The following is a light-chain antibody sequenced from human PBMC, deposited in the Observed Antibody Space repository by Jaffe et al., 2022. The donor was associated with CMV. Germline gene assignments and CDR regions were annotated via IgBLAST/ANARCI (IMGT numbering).Light chain of an antibody. CDR3: QAWDNRIDNYV. J-gene: IGLJ1*01. CDR1: KLGDRY. V-gene: IGLV3-1*01. Sequence: SYDLTQPPSVSVSPGQTASITCSGDKLGDRYVSWYQQKPGQSPVLVIYEDRKRPSGIPERFSGSNSGNTATLTISGAQAMDEADYYCQAWDNRIDNYVFGTGTKVTVL. CDR2: EDR.